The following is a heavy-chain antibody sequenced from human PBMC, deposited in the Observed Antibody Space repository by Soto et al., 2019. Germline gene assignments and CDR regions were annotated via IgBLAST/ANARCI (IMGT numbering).Heavy chain of an antibody. J-gene: IGHJ4*02. CDR1: GFTFSSYG. D-gene: IGHD3-9*01. CDR3: ARGDGEYFDWLFKFDY. Sequence: PGGSLRLSCAASGFTFSSYGMHWVRQAPGKGLEWVAVIWYDGSNKYYADSVKGRFTISRDNSKNTLYLQMNSLRAEDTAVYYCARGDGEYFDWLFKFDYWGQGTLVTVSS. V-gene: IGHV3-33*01. CDR2: IWYDGSNK.